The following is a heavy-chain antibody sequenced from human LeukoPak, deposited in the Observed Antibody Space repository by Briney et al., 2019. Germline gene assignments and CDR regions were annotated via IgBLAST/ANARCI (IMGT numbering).Heavy chain of an antibody. J-gene: IGHJ3*02. Sequence: SETLSLTCTVSGGSISSHYWSWIRKPPGKGLEWIGYIYYSGSTNYNPSLKSRVTISVDTSKNQFSLKLSSVTAAGTAVYYCARDYGDYSKDAFDIWGQGTMVTVSS. D-gene: IGHD4-17*01. CDR1: GGSISSHY. CDR3: ARDYGDYSKDAFDI. V-gene: IGHV4-59*11. CDR2: IYYSGST.